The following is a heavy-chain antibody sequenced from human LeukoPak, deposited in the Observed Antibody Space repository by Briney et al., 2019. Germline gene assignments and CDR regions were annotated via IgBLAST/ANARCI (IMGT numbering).Heavy chain of an antibody. CDR1: GFSFSTYN. Sequence: PGGSLRLSCEASGFSFSTYNMNWVRQAPGKGLEWISSITSDSRYRYYADSVKGRFTISRDNSKNTLYLQMNSLRAEDTAVYYCAKASSGYYYVGDGDAFDIWGQGTMVTVSS. D-gene: IGHD3-22*01. CDR2: ITSDSRYR. J-gene: IGHJ3*02. V-gene: IGHV3-21*01. CDR3: AKASSGYYYVGDGDAFDI.